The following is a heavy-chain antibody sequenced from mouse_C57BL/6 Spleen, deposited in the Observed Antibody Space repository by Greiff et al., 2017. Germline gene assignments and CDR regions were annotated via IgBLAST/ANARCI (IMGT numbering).Heavy chain of an antibody. V-gene: IGHV1-15*01. CDR1: GYTFTDYE. Sequence: QVQLQQSGAELVRPGASVTLSCKASGYTFTDYEMHWVKQTPVHGLEWIGAIDPETGGTAYNQKFTGKAILTAAKSSSTAYMELRSLTSEDSAVYYCTNKPPYYYGNDYYAMDYWGQGTSVTVSS. D-gene: IGHD1-1*01. J-gene: IGHJ4*01. CDR3: TNKPPYYYGNDYYAMDY. CDR2: IDPETGGT.